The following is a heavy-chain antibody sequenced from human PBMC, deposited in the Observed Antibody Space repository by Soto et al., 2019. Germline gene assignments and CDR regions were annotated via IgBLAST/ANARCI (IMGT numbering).Heavy chain of an antibody. D-gene: IGHD3-9*01. V-gene: IGHV3-23*01. CDR1: VFPFSSYA. J-gene: IGHJ4*02. Sequence: PGGSLRLSCAASVFPFSSYAMSWVRQAPGKGLEWVSAVSGSGGSTYYADSVKGRFTISRDNSKNTLYLQMNSLRAEDTAVYYCAKDLDILTGYSYYFDYWGQGTLVTVSS. CDR2: VSGSGGST. CDR3: AKDLDILTGYSYYFDY.